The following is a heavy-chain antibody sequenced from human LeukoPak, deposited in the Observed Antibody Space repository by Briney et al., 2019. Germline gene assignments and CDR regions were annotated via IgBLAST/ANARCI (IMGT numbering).Heavy chain of an antibody. D-gene: IGHD3-3*01. V-gene: IGHV4-39*07. Sequence: SETLSLTCTVSGGSISSSSYYWGWLRQPPGKGLEWIGSIYYSGSTYYNPSLKSRVTISVDTSKNQFSLKLSSVTAADTAVYYCARDILYYDFWSGYLGTDYWGQGTLVTVSS. CDR1: GGSISSSSYY. CDR2: IYYSGST. J-gene: IGHJ4*02. CDR3: ARDILYYDFWSGYLGTDY.